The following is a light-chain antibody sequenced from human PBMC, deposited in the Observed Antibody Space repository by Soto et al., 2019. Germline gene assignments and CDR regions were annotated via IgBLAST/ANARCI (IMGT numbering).Light chain of an antibody. V-gene: IGKV4-1*01. J-gene: IGKJ2*01. CDR3: QQYYITPL. CDR1: QSVLYSSNNKNY. CDR2: WAS. Sequence: DIVMTQSPDSLAVSLGERATINCKSSQSVLYSSNNKNYLAWYQQKPGQPPKLLIYWASTRESGVPDRFSGSGSGTDFTLTISSLHAEDVAVYDCQQYYITPLFGQGTKLEIK.